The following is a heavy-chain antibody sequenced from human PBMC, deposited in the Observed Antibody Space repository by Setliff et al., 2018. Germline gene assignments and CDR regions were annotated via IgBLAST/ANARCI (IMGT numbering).Heavy chain of an antibody. D-gene: IGHD1-26*01. CDR3: ARKGISALSGAFDM. J-gene: IGHJ3*02. V-gene: IGHV4-38-2*01. CDR1: GYSISSGYY. CDR2: IYHSGST. Sequence: SETLSLTCAVSGYSISSGYYWGWIRQPPGKGLEWIGSIYHSGSTYYNPSLKSRVTISVDTSKNQLSLKLSSVTAADTAVYYCARKGISALSGAFDMWGQGTMVTVSS.